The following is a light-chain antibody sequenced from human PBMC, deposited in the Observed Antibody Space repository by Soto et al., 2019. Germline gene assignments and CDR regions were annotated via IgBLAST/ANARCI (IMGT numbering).Light chain of an antibody. V-gene: IGKV1-6*01. Sequence: AIQMTQSPSSVSASTGGRVTISCRATQNIYSYLGWYQQKPGKAPKLLIYAASSLQSGVPSRFSGSGSGTDFTLTISSLQPEDFATYYCLQDYNYPRTFGQGTKVDIK. J-gene: IGKJ1*01. CDR2: AAS. CDR1: QNIYSY. CDR3: LQDYNYPRT.